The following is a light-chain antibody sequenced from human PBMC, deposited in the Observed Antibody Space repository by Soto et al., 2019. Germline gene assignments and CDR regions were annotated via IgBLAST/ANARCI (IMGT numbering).Light chain of an antibody. J-gene: IGLJ2*01. CDR2: DVF. CDR1: SSDVGGYNY. CDR3: CSYAVGDIFK. Sequence: QSALTQPASVSGSPGQSITISCTGTSSDVGGYNYVSWHQQRPGKAPRLIIYDVFQRPSGVPDRFSASKSGITASLTISGLQAEDEADYYCCSYAVGDIFKFGGGTKLTVL. V-gene: IGLV2-11*01.